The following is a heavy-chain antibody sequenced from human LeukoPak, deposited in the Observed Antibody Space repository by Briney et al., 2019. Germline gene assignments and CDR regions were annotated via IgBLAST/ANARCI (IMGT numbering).Heavy chain of an antibody. J-gene: IGHJ3*02. CDR1: GFTFSDYY. CDR2: ISSSGSTI. D-gene: IGHD3-3*01. CDR3: ARVLRDDFWSSYLGGAFDI. Sequence: GGSLRLSCAASGFTFSDYYMSWIRQAPGKGLEWVSYISSSGSTIYYADSVKGRFTISRDNAKNSLYLQMNSLRAEDTAVYYCARVLRDDFWSSYLGGAFDIWGQGTMVTVSS. V-gene: IGHV3-11*01.